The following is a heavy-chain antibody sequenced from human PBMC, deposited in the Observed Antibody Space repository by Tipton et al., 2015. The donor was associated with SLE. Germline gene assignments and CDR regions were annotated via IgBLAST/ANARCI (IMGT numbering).Heavy chain of an antibody. Sequence: SLRLSCAASGFTFDDYAMHWVRQAPGKGLEWVSGISWNSGSIGYADSVKGRFTISRDNAKNSLYLQMNSLRAEDAALYYCAKDLGDYGTDVWGQGTTVTVSS. V-gene: IGHV3-9*01. J-gene: IGHJ6*02. CDR2: ISWNSGSI. CDR1: GFTFDDYA. CDR3: AKDLGDYGTDV. D-gene: IGHD3-10*01.